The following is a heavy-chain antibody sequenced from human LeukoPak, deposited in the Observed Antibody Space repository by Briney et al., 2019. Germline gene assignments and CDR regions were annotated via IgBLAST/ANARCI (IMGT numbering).Heavy chain of an antibody. CDR2: TYYRSKLYN. Sequence: SQTLSLTCAVSGDIFSSNNGAWDWIRQAPSRGLEWLVRTYYRSKLYNDYAGSLMSRITISPDTSKNQFSLQLYSVTPEDTAVYYCARDVGTTGWHTFDYGGQGTLVTVSS. J-gene: IGHJ4*02. V-gene: IGHV6-1*01. CDR3: ARDVGTTGWHTFDY. D-gene: IGHD3-9*01. CDR1: GDIFSSNNGA.